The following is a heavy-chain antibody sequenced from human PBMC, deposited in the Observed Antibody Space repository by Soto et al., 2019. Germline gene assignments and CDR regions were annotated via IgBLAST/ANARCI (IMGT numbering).Heavy chain of an antibody. Sequence: SETLSLTCAVSGGSISSSNWWSWVRQPPGKGLEWIGEIYHSGSTNYNPSLKSRVTISVDKSKNQFSLKLSSVTAADTAVYYCARGPKVLLWFGELSAWFDPWGQGTLVTVSS. CDR1: GGSISSSNW. D-gene: IGHD3-10*01. CDR3: ARGPKVLLWFGELSAWFDP. J-gene: IGHJ5*02. CDR2: IYHSGST. V-gene: IGHV4-4*02.